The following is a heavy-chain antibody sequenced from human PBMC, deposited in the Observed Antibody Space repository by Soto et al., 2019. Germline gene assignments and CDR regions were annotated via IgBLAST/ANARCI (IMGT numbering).Heavy chain of an antibody. CDR3: AQDWGVYDGSGGFSDDFDF. D-gene: IGHD3-22*01. CDR2: ISSDGNKK. CDR1: GFTFSADG. J-gene: IGHJ4*02. Sequence: VQLVQSGGGVVQPGRSLRLSCVASGFTFSADGMHWVRQAPGKGLEWVSAISSDGNKKDYGDSVKGRFTISRDNSKNTRYLHMNSLRAEYTAIYFCAQDWGVYDGSGGFSDDFDFWGQGTLVTVSS. V-gene: IGHV3-30*18.